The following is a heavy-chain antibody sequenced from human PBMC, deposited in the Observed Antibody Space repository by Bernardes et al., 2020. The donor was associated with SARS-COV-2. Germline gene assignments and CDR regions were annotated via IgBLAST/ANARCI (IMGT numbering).Heavy chain of an antibody. CDR1: GYTFTTYS. CDR2: IHPSRDVT. Sequence: ASVKVSCRTSGYTFTTYSVHWVRQAPGQGLEWMGVIHPSRDVTSYAENFQGRVTMTRDTSTSTVYMELSSLGFEDTAVYYCARDGTRFGVDQAEYFQHWGQGTLVSVSS. D-gene: IGHD3-3*01. V-gene: IGHV1-46*01. CDR3: ARDGTRFGVDQAEYFQH. J-gene: IGHJ1*01.